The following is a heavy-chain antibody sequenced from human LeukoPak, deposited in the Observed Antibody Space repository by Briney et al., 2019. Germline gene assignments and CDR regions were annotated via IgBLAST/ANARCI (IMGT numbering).Heavy chain of an antibody. CDR3: ATYRQVLLPFES. CDR1: GFTFSSYN. V-gene: IGHV3-21*04. J-gene: IGHJ4*02. CDR2: ISSSSRYI. Sequence: PGGSLRLSCVASGFTFSSYNMNWVRQAPGKGLEWVSSISSSSRYIYYADSVRGRFTISRDNSKSTLSLQMNSLRAEDTAIYYCATYRQVLLPFESWGQGTLVTVSS. D-gene: IGHD2-8*02.